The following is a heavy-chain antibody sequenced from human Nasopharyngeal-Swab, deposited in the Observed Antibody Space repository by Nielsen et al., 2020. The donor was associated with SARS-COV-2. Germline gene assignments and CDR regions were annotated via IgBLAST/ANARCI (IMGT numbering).Heavy chain of an antibody. J-gene: IGHJ4*02. CDR3: TTDYYFDY. Sequence: GGSLRLSCAASGFVFSGSAIHWVRQASGEGLEWVGRIGDKAHNYATTYAASVKGRFTISRDDSKNTAFLQMDSLNTEDTALYYCTTDYYFDYWGQGTLVTVSS. V-gene: IGHV3-73*01. CDR2: IGDKAHNYAT. CDR1: GFVFSGSA. D-gene: IGHD4/OR15-4a*01.